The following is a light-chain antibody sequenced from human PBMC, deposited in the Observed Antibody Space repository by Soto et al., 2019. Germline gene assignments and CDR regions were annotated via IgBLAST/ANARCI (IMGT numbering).Light chain of an antibody. V-gene: IGKV2-30*01. J-gene: IGKJ2*01. CDR1: QSLVSSDGNTY. CDR3: MQGTHWPMYT. CDR2: KVS. Sequence: DVVMTQSPLSLPVTLGQPASISCRSSQSLVSSDGNTYLNWFQQRPGQSPRRLIYKVSNRDSGVPDRFSGSGSGTDFTLKISRVEAEDVGVYYCMQGTHWPMYTFGQGTKLEIK.